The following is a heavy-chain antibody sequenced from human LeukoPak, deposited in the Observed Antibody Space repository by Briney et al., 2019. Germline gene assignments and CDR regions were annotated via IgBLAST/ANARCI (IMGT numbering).Heavy chain of an antibody. CDR3: ARWYCSSTSCPTDP. CDR2: ISTYNDNT. CDR1: GYSYTSYG. Sequence: ASVKVSCKASGYSYTSYGISWVRQVPGQGLEWMGWISTYNDNTNYAQKLQGRVTMTTDTSTSTAYMELRSLRSDDTAVYYCARWYCSSTSCPTDPWGQGTLVTVSS. J-gene: IGHJ5*02. D-gene: IGHD2-2*01. V-gene: IGHV1-18*01.